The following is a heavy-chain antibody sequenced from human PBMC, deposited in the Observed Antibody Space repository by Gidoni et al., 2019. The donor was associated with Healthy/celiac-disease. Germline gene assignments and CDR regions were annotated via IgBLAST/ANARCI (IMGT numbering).Heavy chain of an antibody. CDR1: GGSISSSNW. J-gene: IGHJ4*02. D-gene: IGHD2-2*01. CDR3: ARGEVYCSSTSCSNYFDY. CDR2: IYHSGRT. V-gene: IGHV4-4*02. Sequence: QVQLQESCPGLVKPSGPLSLTCAVSGGSISSSNWWSWVRQPPGKGLEWIGEIYHSGRTNYNPSLKSRGTISVDKSKNQFSLKLSSVTAADTAVYYCARGEVYCSSTSCSNYFDYWGQGTLVTVSS.